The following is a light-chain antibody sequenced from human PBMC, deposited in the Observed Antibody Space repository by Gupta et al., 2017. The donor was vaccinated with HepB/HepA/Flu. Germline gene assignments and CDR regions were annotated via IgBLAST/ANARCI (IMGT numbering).Light chain of an antibody. CDR1: SSDVGGYNY. Sequence: QSALTQPASVSGSPGQSITISCTGPSSDVGGYNYVSWYQQHPGKAPKLMIYDVSNRPSGVSKRFSGSKSGNTASLTISGLQAEDEADYYCSSYTSSSTLGVFGGGTKLTVL. CDR2: DVS. J-gene: IGLJ2*01. CDR3: SSYTSSSTLGV. V-gene: IGLV2-14*03.